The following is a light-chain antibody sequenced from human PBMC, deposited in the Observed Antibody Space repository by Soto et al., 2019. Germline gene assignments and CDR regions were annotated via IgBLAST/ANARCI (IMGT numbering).Light chain of an antibody. CDR3: SSYAGSNNFV. CDR2: EVS. Sequence: QSVLTQAPSASGSPGQSVTISCSGISSDVGGYNYVSWHQQHPGKAPKLMIYEVSKRPSGVPDRFSGSKSGNTASLIVSGLQAEDEADYYCSSYAGSNNFVFGTGTKVTV. J-gene: IGLJ1*01. CDR1: SSDVGGYNY. V-gene: IGLV2-8*01.